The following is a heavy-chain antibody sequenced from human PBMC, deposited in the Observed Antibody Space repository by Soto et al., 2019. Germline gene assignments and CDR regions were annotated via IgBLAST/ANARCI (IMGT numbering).Heavy chain of an antibody. CDR1: GFTFSDYY. V-gene: IGHV3-11*06. CDR2: ISSSSSYT. D-gene: IGHD3-10*01. CDR3: ARGHIYFDY. J-gene: IGHJ4*02. Sequence: PGGSLRLSCAASGFTFSDYYMTWIRQAPGKGLEWVSYISSSSSYTNYADSVKGRFTISRDNAKNSLYLQTNSLKAEDTAVYYCARGHIYFDYWGQGNLVTVSS.